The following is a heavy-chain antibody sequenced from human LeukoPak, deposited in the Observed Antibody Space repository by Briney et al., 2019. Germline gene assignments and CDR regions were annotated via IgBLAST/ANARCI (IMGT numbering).Heavy chain of an antibody. J-gene: IGHJ4*02. D-gene: IGHD2/OR15-2a*01. CDR2: IHYSGST. V-gene: IGHV4-31*03. Sequence: SETLSLTCTVSGGSISSGGYYWSWIRHHAGKGLEWIGFIHYSGSTFFNPSLQSRVTISVDTSKNQLSLTLSSVTAADTAVYYCATADWEYYYFDYWGQGTLVTVSS. CDR1: GGSISSGGYY. CDR3: ATADWEYYYFDY.